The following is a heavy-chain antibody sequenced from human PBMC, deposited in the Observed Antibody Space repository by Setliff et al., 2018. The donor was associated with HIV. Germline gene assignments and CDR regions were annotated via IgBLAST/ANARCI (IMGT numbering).Heavy chain of an antibody. D-gene: IGHD1-1*01. V-gene: IGHV3-23*01. CDR3: TQSQHLQYQMAAFDT. J-gene: IGHJ3*02. Sequence: PGGSLRLSCAVSGFTFSNYAMNWVRQAPGKGLEWVSGISGSGGHTYYAESVKGRFTISRDKSKNTLYLQMNSLRAEDTAVYYCTQSQHLQYQMAAFDTWGQGTKVTV. CDR1: GFTFSNYA. CDR2: ISGSGGHT.